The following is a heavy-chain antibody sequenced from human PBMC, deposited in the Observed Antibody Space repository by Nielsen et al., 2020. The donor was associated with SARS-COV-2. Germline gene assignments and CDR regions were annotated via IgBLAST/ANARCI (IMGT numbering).Heavy chain of an antibody. V-gene: IGHV3-23*01. Sequence: GESLKISCAASGFTFSSYAMSWVRQAPGKGLEWVSAISGSGGSTYYADSVKGRFTISRDNSKNTLYLQMNSLRAEDTAVYYCAKDHRYGSGSYDYWGQGTLVTVSS. CDR1: GFTFSSYA. D-gene: IGHD3-10*01. J-gene: IGHJ4*02. CDR3: AKDHRYGSGSYDY. CDR2: ISGSGGST.